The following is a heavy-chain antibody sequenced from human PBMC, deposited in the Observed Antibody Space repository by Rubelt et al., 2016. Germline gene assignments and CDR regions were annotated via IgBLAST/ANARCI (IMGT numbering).Heavy chain of an antibody. CDR1: GGSLSAHY. D-gene: IGHD2-2*01. CDR3: AREGASSFGYYYYYIDI. Sequence: QVQLQQWGAGLLKPSETLSLTCGVHGGSLSAHYWSWIRQPPGKELEWIGETHHSGNTNYNPSPKSRVTISMHMSESRVSLKVTSVTVADTAVYYCAREGASSFGYYYYYIDIWGNGTTVTVSS. CDR2: THHSGNT. V-gene: IGHV4-34*02. J-gene: IGHJ6*03.